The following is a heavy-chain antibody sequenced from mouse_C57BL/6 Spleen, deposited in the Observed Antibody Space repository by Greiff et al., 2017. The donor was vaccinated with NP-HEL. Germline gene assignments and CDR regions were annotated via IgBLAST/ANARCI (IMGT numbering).Heavy chain of an antibody. Sequence: VQGVESGPELVKPGASVKISCKASGYAFSSSWMNWVKQRPGKGLEWIGRIYPGDGDTNYNGKFKGKATLTADKSSSTADMQLSSLTSEDSAVYFCATGYGYDGFAYWGQGTRVTVSA. V-gene: IGHV1-82*01. J-gene: IGHJ3*01. CDR3: ATGYGYDGFAY. D-gene: IGHD2-2*01. CDR1: GYAFSSSW. CDR2: IYPGDGDT.